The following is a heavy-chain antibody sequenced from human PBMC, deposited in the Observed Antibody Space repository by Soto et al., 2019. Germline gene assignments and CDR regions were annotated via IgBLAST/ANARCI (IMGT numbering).Heavy chain of an antibody. V-gene: IGHV4-31*03. CDR1: GGSISSGGYY. Sequence: SETLSLTCTVSGGSISSGGYYWSWIRQHPGKGLEWIGYIYYSGSTYYNPSLKSRVTISVDTSKNQFSLKLSSVTAADTAVYYCARDGATVTTYFDYCGQGTLVTVSS. CDR3: ARDGATVTTYFDY. D-gene: IGHD4-17*01. J-gene: IGHJ4*02. CDR2: IYYSGST.